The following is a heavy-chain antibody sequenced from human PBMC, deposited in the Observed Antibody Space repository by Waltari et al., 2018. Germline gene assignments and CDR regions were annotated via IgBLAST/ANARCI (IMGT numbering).Heavy chain of an antibody. Sequence: EVQLVQSGAEVKKPGESLKISCKGSGYSFTSYWIGWVRQMPGKGLEWMGIIYPGDSDTRYSPSFQGQVTISADKSISTAYLQWSSLKASDTAMYYCARGDSSSWLKPRGFNYYGMDVWGQGTTVTVSS. CDR1: GYSFTSYW. CDR2: IYPGDSDT. J-gene: IGHJ6*02. V-gene: IGHV5-51*01. CDR3: ARGDSSSWLKPRGFNYYGMDV. D-gene: IGHD6-13*01.